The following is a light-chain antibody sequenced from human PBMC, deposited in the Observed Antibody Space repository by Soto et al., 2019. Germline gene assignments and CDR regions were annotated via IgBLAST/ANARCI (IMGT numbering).Light chain of an antibody. J-gene: IGKJ4*01. V-gene: IGKV3-20*01. CDR3: QQYDTFPLT. CDR1: QSVTSSY. CDR2: ATS. Sequence: ENELTQSPGTLSLSPGERATLSCRASQSVTSSYLAWYQQKPGQAPLLLIYATSSRATGIPDRFSGSGSGTDFTLTISSLEPEDFAVYYCQQYDTFPLTFGGGTKVEIK.